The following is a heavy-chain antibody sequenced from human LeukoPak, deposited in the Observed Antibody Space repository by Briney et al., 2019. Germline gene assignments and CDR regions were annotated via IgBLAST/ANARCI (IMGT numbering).Heavy chain of an antibody. V-gene: IGHV3-9*01. D-gene: IGHD1-26*01. CDR2: ISWNSGSI. CDR3: AKDIVGATNRGLDY. J-gene: IGHJ4*02. CDR1: GVTFDDYA. Sequence: GGSLRLSCAASGVTFDDYAMHWVRQAPGEGLEWLSGISWNSGSIGYADSVKGRFTISRDNAKNSLYLQMNSLRAEDTALYYCAKDIVGATNRGLDYWGQGTLVTVSS.